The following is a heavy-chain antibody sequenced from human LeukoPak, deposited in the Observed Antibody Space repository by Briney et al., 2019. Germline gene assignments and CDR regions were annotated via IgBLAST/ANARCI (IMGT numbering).Heavy chain of an antibody. CDR3: ARASHDYGDYSHFDY. Sequence: SETLSLTCNVSGGSIRGYYWSWIRQPPGKELEWIGYIYSSGSTNYNPSLKSRVTMSVDTSKNQFSLKVSSVTAADTAAYYCARASHDYGDYSHFDYWGQGALVTVSS. CDR1: GGSIRGYY. V-gene: IGHV4-59*01. J-gene: IGHJ4*02. CDR2: IYSSGST. D-gene: IGHD4-17*01.